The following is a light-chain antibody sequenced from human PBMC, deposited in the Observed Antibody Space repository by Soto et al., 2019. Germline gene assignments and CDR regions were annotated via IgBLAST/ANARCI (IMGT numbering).Light chain of an antibody. J-gene: IGLJ3*02. CDR1: TSDVGGYNY. V-gene: IGLV2-14*01. CDR2: EVD. CDR3: SSYTDRSTNTWV. Sequence: QSALTQPASVSGSPGQSITISCTGTTSDVGGYNYVSWYQQHPGKAPKLLIYEVDNRPSGVSNRFSGSKSGNTASLTISGLQAEDEAHYYCSSYTDRSTNTWVFGGGTKLTVL.